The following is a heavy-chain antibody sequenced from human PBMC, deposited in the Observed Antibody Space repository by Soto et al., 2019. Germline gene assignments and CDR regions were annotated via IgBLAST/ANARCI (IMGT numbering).Heavy chain of an antibody. CDR1: GGSVSSGSYY. J-gene: IGHJ6*02. Sequence: QVQLQESGPGLVKPSETLSLTCTVSGGSVSSGSYYWSWIRQPPGKGLEWIGYIYYSGSTNYNPSLKSRVTISVDTSKNQFSLKLSSVTAADTAVYYCAREVMIDIVLVPAAEAQMDVWGQGTTVTVSS. CDR2: IYYSGST. V-gene: IGHV4-61*01. CDR3: AREVMIDIVLVPAAEAQMDV. D-gene: IGHD2-2*01.